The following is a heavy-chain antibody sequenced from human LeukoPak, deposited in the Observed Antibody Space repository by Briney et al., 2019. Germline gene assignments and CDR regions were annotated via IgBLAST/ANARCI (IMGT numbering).Heavy chain of an antibody. V-gene: IGHV1-69*01. Sequence: SVKVSCKASGGTFSSYAISWVRQAPGQGLEWMGGIIPIFGTANYAQKFQGGVTITADESTSTAYMELSSLRSEDTAVYYCASPYCSGGSCYSFVNGAYYWGQGTLVTVSS. CDR3: ASPYCSGGSCYSFVNGAYY. CDR1: GGTFSSYA. D-gene: IGHD2-15*01. J-gene: IGHJ4*02. CDR2: IIPIFGTA.